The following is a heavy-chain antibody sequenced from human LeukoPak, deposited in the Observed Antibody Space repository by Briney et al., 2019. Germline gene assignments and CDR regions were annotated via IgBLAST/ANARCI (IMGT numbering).Heavy chain of an antibody. Sequence: SQTLSLTCTVSGGSISSGSYYWSWIRQPAGKGLEWIGRIYTSGSTNYNPSLKSRVTISVDTSKNQFSLKLSSVTAADTAVYYCARDSGYSYGPDLDYWGQGTLVTVSS. V-gene: IGHV4-61*02. J-gene: IGHJ4*02. CDR1: GGSISSGSYY. D-gene: IGHD5-18*01. CDR2: IYTSGST. CDR3: ARDSGYSYGPDLDY.